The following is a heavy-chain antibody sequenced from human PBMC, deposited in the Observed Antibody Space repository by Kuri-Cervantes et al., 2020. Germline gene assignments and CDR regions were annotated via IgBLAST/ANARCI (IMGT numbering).Heavy chain of an antibody. V-gene: IGHV3-30-3*01. CDR1: GFICSSYA. J-gene: IGHJ3*01. Sequence: GESLKISCAASGFICSSYAMQWVREAPGKGLEWVAVISYGGSYKYYADFVKGRSIISRDNSKNTLYLLMNSLRDEEAAVYYCERDALVISYFGWFFNDDFDVWGQGTMVTVSS. D-gene: IGHD3-9*01. CDR3: ERDALVISYFGWFFNDDFDV. CDR2: ISYGGSYK.